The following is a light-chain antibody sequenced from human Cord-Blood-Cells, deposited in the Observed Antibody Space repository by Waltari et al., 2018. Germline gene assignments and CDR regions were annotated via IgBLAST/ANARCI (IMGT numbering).Light chain of an antibody. CDR1: SLRSYY. Sequence: SSELTQDPAVSVALGQTVRITCQGDSLRSYYASWYQQKPGQAPVLVIYGKNNRPSGIPDRFSCSSSGDTASLTITGAQAEDEADYYCNPRDSSGNHYVFGTGTKVTVL. CDR2: GKN. J-gene: IGLJ1*01. V-gene: IGLV3-19*01. CDR3: NPRDSSGNHYV.